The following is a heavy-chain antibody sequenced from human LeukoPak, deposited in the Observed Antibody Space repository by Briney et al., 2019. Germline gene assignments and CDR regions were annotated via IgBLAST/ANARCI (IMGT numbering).Heavy chain of an antibody. CDR1: GGTFSSYA. CDR3: ARDSTRALFHFDY. J-gene: IGHJ4*02. CDR2: IIPILGIA. V-gene: IGHV1-69*04. Sequence: ASVKVSCKASGGTFSSYAISWVRQAPGQGLEWMGRIIPILGIANYAQKFQGRVTITADKSTSTAYMELSSLRSEDTAVYYCARDSTRALFHFDYWGQGTLVTVSS. D-gene: IGHD2-21*01.